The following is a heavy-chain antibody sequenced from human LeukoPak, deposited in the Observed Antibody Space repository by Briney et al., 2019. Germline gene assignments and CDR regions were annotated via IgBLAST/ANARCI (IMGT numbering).Heavy chain of an antibody. CDR3: ARQKITGYYGSGSYYSDYYYYYMDV. CDR2: IIPIFGIA. CDR1: GGTFSSYA. D-gene: IGHD3-10*01. V-gene: IGHV1-69*05. J-gene: IGHJ6*03. Sequence: ASVKVSCKASGGTFSSYAISWVRQAPGQGLEWMGGIIPIFGIANYAQKFQGRVTITTDESTSTAYMELSSLRSEDTAVYYCARQKITGYYGSGSYYSDYYYYYMDVWGKGTTVTVSS.